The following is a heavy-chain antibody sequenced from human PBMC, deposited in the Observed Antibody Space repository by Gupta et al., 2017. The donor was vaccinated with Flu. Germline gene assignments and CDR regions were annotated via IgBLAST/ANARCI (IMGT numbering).Heavy chain of an antibody. V-gene: IGHV3-7*01. CDR1: W. Sequence: WMSWVRQAPGKGLGWVANIKQDGGEKYYGDSVKGRFTISRDNAKNSQYLQMNNLRAEDTAVDYCARDSGNFYIDYWGQGTLLTVSS. J-gene: IGHJ4*02. CDR3: ARDSGNFYIDY. CDR2: IKQDGGEK. D-gene: IGHD1-26*01.